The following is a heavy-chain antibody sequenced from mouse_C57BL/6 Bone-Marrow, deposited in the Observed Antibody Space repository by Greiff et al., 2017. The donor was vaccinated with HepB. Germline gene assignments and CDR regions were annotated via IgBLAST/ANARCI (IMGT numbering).Heavy chain of an antibody. Sequence: QVQLQQSGAELARPGASVKLSCKASGYTFTSYGISWVKQRTGQGLEWIGEIYPRSGNTYYNKKFKGKATLTADKSSSTAYMELRSLTSEDSAVYFCAREGYYYGSSPPVDYWGQGTTLTVSS. CDR3: AREGYYYGSSPPVDY. CDR1: GYTFTSYG. D-gene: IGHD1-1*01. V-gene: IGHV1-81*01. J-gene: IGHJ2*01. CDR2: IYPRSGNT.